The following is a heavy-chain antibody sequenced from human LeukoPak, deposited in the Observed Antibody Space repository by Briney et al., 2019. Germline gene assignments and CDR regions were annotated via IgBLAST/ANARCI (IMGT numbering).Heavy chain of an antibody. CDR3: TTGGYSYGPSFDY. V-gene: IGHV3-15*01. CDR1: GFTFSNAW. Sequence: PGGSLRLSCAASGFTFSNAWMSWVRQAPGKGLEWVGRIKSKTDGGTTDYAAPVKGRFTVSRDDSKNTLYLQMNSLKTEDTAIYYCTTGGYSYGPSFDYWGQGTLVTVSS. D-gene: IGHD5-18*01. CDR2: IKSKTDGGTT. J-gene: IGHJ4*02.